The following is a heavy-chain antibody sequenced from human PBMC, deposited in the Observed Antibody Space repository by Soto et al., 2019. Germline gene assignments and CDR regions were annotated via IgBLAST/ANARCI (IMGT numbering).Heavy chain of an antibody. CDR2: IYTKGST. Sequence: SETLSLTCTFSGALISGYYLSSIRQPAGKGLEWIGRIYTKGSTKYTPPPKSRATMLVDTSKKQFSLKLNSVTAADTAVYYCARESTVAGTDNWFDSWGQGTLVTVSS. J-gene: IGHJ5*01. V-gene: IGHV4-4*07. D-gene: IGHD6-13*01. CDR3: ARESTVAGTDNWFDS. CDR1: GALISGYY.